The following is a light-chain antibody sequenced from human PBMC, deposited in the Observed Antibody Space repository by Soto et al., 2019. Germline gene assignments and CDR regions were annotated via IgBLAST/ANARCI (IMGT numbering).Light chain of an antibody. J-gene: IGKJ1*01. CDR1: QSISSW. V-gene: IGKV1-5*01. Sequence: DIQMTQSPSTLSASVGDRVTITCRASQSISSWLAWYQQKPGKAPKLLIYDASSLESGDPSRFSGSGSGTEFTLTISSLQPDDFANYYCQQYNSYPWTFGQGTKVEIK. CDR2: DAS. CDR3: QQYNSYPWT.